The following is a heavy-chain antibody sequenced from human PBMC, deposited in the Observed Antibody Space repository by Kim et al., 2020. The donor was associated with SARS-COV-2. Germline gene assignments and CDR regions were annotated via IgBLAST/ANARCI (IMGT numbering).Heavy chain of an antibody. CDR1: GFTVSSNY. V-gene: IGHV3-53*01. J-gene: IGHJ6*02. CDR2: IYSGGST. CDR3: ARDCVVRGPQWYYYYGMDV. D-gene: IGHD3-10*01. Sequence: GGSLRLSCAASGFTVSSNYMSWVRQAPGKGLEWVSVIYSGGSTYYADSVKGRFTISRDNSKNTLYLQMNSLRAEDTAVYYCARDCVVRGPQWYYYYGMDVWGQGTTVTVSS.